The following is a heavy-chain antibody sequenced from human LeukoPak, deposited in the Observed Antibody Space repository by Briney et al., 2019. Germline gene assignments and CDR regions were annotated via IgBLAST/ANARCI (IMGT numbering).Heavy chain of an antibody. D-gene: IGHD1-7*01. CDR1: GYTFNSYD. V-gene: IGHV1-18*01. CDR3: ATPTGTTSYYYYGMDV. J-gene: IGHJ6*02. CDR2: VSAYNGNT. Sequence: ASVKVSCKASGYTFNSYDISWVRQAPGQGLEWMGWVSAYNGNTKYTQIFQGRVTMTTDTSTSTAYMELKSLTSDDTAVYYCATPTGTTSYYYYGMDVWGQGTTVTVSS.